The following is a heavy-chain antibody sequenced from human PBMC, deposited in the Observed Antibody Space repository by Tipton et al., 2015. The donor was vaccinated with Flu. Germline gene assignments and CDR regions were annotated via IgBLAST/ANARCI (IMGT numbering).Heavy chain of an antibody. CDR2: ISRSGST. D-gene: IGHD4-11*01. V-gene: IGHV4-38-2*02. Sequence: TLSLTCTVSGDSIRSNYYWAWIRQPPGKGLEWIGQISRSGSTYYNPSLRSRVTISLDRPKNQFSLRLTSVTATDTAVYYCAKDAPVTKTQWGQGTLVTVSS. CDR1: GDSIRSNYY. J-gene: IGHJ4*02. CDR3: AKDAPVTKTQ.